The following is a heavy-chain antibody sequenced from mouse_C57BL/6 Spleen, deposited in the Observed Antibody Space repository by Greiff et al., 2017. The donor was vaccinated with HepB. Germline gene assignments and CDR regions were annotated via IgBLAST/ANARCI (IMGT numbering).Heavy chain of an antibody. CDR2: IYPRSGNN. CDR3: ARNSNSRYAMDY. Sequence: QVQLQQSGAELARPGASVKLSCKASGYTFTSYGISWVKQRTGQGLEWIGEIYPRSGNNYYNEKFKGKATLTADKSSSTAYMELRSLTSEDSAVYFCARNSNSRYAMDYWGQGTSVTVSS. J-gene: IGHJ4*01. V-gene: IGHV1-81*01. CDR1: GYTFTSYG. D-gene: IGHD2-5*01.